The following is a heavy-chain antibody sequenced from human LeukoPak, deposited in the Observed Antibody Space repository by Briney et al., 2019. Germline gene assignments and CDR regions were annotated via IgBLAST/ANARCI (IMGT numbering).Heavy chain of an antibody. CDR1: GGSISSYY. Sequence: SETLSLTCTVSGGSISSYYWSWIRQPPGKGLEWIGYIYYSGSTNYNPSLKSRVTISVDTSKNQFSLKLSSVTAADTAVYYCARAHADYWGQGTLVTVSS. CDR3: ARAHADY. J-gene: IGHJ4*02. CDR2: IYYSGST. V-gene: IGHV4-59*01.